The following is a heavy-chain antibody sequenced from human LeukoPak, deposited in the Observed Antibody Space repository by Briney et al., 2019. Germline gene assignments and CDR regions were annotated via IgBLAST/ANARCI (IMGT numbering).Heavy chain of an antibody. D-gene: IGHD2-15*01. V-gene: IGHV3-30-3*01. CDR1: GFTFSSYA. CDR2: ISYDGSNK. CDR3: TTGGGY. Sequence: GRSLRLSCAASGFTFSSYAMHWVRQAPGKGLEWVAVISYDGSNKYYADSVKGRFTISRDNSKNTLYLQMNSLKTEDTAVYYCTTGGGYWGQGTLVTVSS. J-gene: IGHJ4*02.